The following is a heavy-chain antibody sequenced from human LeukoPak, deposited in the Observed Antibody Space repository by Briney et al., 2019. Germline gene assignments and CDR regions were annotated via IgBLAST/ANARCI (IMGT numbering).Heavy chain of an antibody. CDR3: AKDFPASGWRGFDS. D-gene: IGHD6-19*01. CDR2: VSGGASGGVT. V-gene: IGHV3-23*01. J-gene: IGHJ4*02. Sequence: PGGSLRLSCAASGFSFSYPAMTWVRQAPGKGLEWVSAVSGGASGGVTFYADSVKGRFSISKDTSKNTLFLQMNSLRVEDTALYYCAKDFPASGWRGFDSWGQGTLVTVSS. CDR1: GFSFSYPA.